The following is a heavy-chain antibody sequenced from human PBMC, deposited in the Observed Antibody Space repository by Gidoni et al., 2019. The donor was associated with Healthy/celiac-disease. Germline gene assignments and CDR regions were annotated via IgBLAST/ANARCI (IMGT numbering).Heavy chain of an antibody. Sequence: QLQLQESGPGLVKPSETLSLTRTVSGGPISSRSYYWGWIRQPPGKGLEWIGSIYYSGSTYYNPSLKSRVTISVDTSKNQFSLKLSSVTAADTAVYYCARDVVLRYFDWPYYFDYWGQGTLVTVSS. J-gene: IGHJ4*02. D-gene: IGHD3-9*01. CDR2: IYYSGST. CDR1: GGPISSRSYY. V-gene: IGHV4-39*07. CDR3: ARDVVLRYFDWPYYFDY.